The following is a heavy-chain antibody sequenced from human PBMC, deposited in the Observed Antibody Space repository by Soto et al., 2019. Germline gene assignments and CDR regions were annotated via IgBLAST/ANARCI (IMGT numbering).Heavy chain of an antibody. CDR2: ISYDGSNK. CDR1: GFTFSSYA. CDR3: ARELFLGGYGEAFDY. V-gene: IGHV3-30-3*01. D-gene: IGHD3-10*01. J-gene: IGHJ4*02. Sequence: QVQLVESGGGVVQPGRSLRLSCAASGFTFSSYAMHWVRQAPGKGLEWVAVISYDGSNKYYADSVKGRFTISRDNSKNTLYLQMNSLREEDTAVYYCARELFLGGYGEAFDYWGQGTLVTVSS.